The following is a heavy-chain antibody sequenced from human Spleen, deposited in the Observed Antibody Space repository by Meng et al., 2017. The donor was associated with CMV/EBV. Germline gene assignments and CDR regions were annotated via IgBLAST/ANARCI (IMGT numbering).Heavy chain of an antibody. CDR3: ASSEYCSTSRCYMYYFDF. V-gene: IGHV3-21*01. D-gene: IGHD2-15*01. CDR2: ISSSSTYI. Sequence: GESLKISCTASGFIFSSYTMSWVRQAPGKGLEWVSSISSSSTYIYYADSLQGRFTISRDNAKNSLYLQMNSLRAEDTAVYYCASSEYCSTSRCYMYYFDFWGQGTQVTVSS. J-gene: IGHJ4*02. CDR1: GFIFSSYT.